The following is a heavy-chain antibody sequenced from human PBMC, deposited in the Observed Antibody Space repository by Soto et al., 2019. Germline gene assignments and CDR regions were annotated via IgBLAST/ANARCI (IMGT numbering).Heavy chain of an antibody. D-gene: IGHD2-21*01. J-gene: IGHJ4*02. CDR2: IKSKTSGGTI. Sequence: GGSLRLSCAASGFSFNDAWMNWVRQIPGKGLEWVGLIKSKTSGGTIDYAAPVKGRFSISRDDSKSTLYLQVNSLKTEDTALYYCAMDVVGESPGVDHWGRGTLVTVSS. CDR1: GFSFNDAW. CDR3: AMDVVGESPGVDH. V-gene: IGHV3-15*07.